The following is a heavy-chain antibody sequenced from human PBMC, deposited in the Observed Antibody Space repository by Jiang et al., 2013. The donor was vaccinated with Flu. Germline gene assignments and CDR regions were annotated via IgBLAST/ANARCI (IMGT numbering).Heavy chain of an antibody. D-gene: IGHD4-23*01. V-gene: IGHV1-3*01. Sequence: AEVKKPGASLQISCKTSGYAFNNYAIHWVRQAPGHRPEWMAWTDAGNRNTRYSPNFQGRLTITRDSSASTVYMDLSSLRSEDSAVYYCAKDPNYGGYARMAF. CDR3: AKDPNYGGYARMAF. CDR1: GYAFNNYA. CDR2: TDAGNRNT. J-gene: IGHJ3*01.